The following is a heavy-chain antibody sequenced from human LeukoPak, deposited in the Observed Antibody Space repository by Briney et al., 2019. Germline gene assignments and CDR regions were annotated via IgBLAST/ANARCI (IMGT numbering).Heavy chain of an antibody. CDR1: GFTFNNYA. Sequence: GGSLSLSCVSSGFTFNNYAMNWVRQAPGKGLEWVAVISYDGSNKYYADSVKGRFTISRDNSKNTLYLQMNSLRAEDTAVYYCARGTYYYDRNFDYWGQGTLVTVSS. V-gene: IGHV3-30*04. CDR3: ARGTYYYDRNFDY. J-gene: IGHJ4*02. CDR2: ISYDGSNK. D-gene: IGHD3-22*01.